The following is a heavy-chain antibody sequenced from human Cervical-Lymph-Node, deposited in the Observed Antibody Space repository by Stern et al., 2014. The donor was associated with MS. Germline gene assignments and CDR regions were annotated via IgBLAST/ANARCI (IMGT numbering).Heavy chain of an antibody. CDR1: GFTFSSYG. CDR2: RWYDGSNK. CDR3: AGAVAGGNWFDP. Sequence: VQLVESGGGVVQPGRSLRLSCAASGFTFSSYGMHWVRQAPGQALEWAAVRWYDGSNKYYADSVKGRVTISRDNSKNTLYLQMNSLRAEDTAVYYCAGAVAGGNWFDPWGQGTLVTVSS. V-gene: IGHV3-33*01. D-gene: IGHD6-19*01. J-gene: IGHJ5*02.